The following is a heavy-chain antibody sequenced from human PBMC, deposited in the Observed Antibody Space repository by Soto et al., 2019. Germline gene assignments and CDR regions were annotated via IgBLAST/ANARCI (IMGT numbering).Heavy chain of an antibody. V-gene: IGHV3-23*01. Sequence: GGSLRLSCAASGFTFSSYAMRWVRQAPGKGLEGVSAINGSGGSTYYADSAKGRFPITRENYKNKLYLQMNSLRAADTAVYYCSKYPTTPTSRFVVPASIICWGQGTLVTVSS. J-gene: IGHJ4*02. CDR3: SKYPTTPTSRFVVPASIIC. CDR1: GFTFSSYA. D-gene: IGHD2-2*02. CDR2: INGSGGST.